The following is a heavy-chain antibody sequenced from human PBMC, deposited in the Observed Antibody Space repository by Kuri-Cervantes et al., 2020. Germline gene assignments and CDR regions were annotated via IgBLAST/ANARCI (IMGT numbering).Heavy chain of an antibody. D-gene: IGHD6-19*01. CDR3: ARGGSGWPLREALYYGMDV. Sequence: SSVMVSCKASGGTFSSYAISWVRQAPGQGLEWMGGIIPIFGTANYAQKFQGIDTITADESMRTVYMELSSLRSEDTAVYYCARGGSGWPLREALYYGMDVWAQGTTVTVSS. V-gene: IGHV1-69*13. CDR2: IIPIFGTA. J-gene: IGHJ6*02. CDR1: GGTFSSYA.